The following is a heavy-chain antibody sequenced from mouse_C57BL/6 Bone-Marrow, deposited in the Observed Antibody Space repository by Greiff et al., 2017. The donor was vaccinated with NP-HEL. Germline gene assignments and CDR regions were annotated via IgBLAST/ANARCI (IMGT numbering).Heavy chain of an antibody. CDR3: ARGITTVVGGPAY. CDR1: GYTFTSYW. D-gene: IGHD1-1*01. J-gene: IGHJ3*01. Sequence: QLQQPGAELVKPGASVKLSCKASGYTFTSYWMHWVKQRPGQGLEWIGMIHPNSGSTNYNEKFKSKATLTVDKSSSTAYMQLSSLTSEDSAVYYCARGITTVVGGPAYWGQGTLVTVSA. V-gene: IGHV1-64*01. CDR2: IHPNSGST.